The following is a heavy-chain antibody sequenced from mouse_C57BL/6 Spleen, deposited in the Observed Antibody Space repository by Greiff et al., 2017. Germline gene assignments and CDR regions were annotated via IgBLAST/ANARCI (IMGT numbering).Heavy chain of an antibody. CDR3: VREDYYGSNYYFDY. Sequence: VQLKESGGGLVQPKGSLKLSCAASGFTFNTYAMHWVRQAPGKGLEWVARIRSKSSNYATYYADSVKDRFTISRDDSQSMLYLQMNNLKTEDTAMYYCVREDYYGSNYYFDYWGQGTTLTVSS. CDR2: IRSKSSNYAT. V-gene: IGHV10-3*01. D-gene: IGHD1-1*01. CDR1: GFTFNTYA. J-gene: IGHJ2*01.